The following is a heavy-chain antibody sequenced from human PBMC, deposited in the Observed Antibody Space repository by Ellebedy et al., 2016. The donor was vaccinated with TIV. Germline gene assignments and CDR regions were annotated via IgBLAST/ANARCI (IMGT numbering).Heavy chain of an antibody. V-gene: IGHV3-30*18. J-gene: IGHJ4*02. CDR2: ISYDGSNK. D-gene: IGHD4-17*01. Sequence: GESLKISXAASGFTFSSYGMHWVRQAPGKGLEWVAVISYDGSNKYYADSVKGRFTISRDNSKNTLYLQMNSLRAEDTAVYYCAKDLGTTETSIDYWGQGTLVTVSS. CDR3: AKDLGTTETSIDY. CDR1: GFTFSSYG.